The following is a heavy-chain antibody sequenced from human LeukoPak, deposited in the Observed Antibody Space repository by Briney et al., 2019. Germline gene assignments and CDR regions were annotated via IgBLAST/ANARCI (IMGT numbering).Heavy chain of an antibody. J-gene: IGHJ6*02. CDR2: IIPILGIA. CDR3: ARGADYGGNPNGMDV. Sequence: SVKVSCKASGGTFSSYAISWVRQAPGQGLEWMGRIIPILGIANYAQKFQGRVTITADKSTSTAYMELSSLRSEDTAVYYCARGADYGGNPNGMDVWGQGTTVTVSS. D-gene: IGHD4-23*01. V-gene: IGHV1-69*04. CDR1: GGTFSSYA.